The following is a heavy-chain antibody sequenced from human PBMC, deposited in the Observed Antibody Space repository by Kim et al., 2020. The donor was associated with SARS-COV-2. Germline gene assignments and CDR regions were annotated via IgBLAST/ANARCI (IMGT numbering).Heavy chain of an antibody. D-gene: IGHD3-3*01. V-gene: IGHV4-59*08. J-gene: IGHJ6*03. CDR3: ARLVPDTIFGVVIINYYYYYMDV. CDR2: IYYSGST. Sequence: SETLSLTCTVSGGSISSYYWSWIRQPPGKGLEWIGYIYYSGSTNYNPSLKSRVTISVDTSKNQFSLKLSSVTAADTAVYYCARLVPDTIFGVVIINYYYYYMDVWGKGTTVTVSS. CDR1: GGSISSYY.